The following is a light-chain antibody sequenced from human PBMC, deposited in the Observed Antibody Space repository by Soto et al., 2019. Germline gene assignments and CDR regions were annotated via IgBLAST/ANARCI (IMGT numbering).Light chain of an antibody. Sequence: DIPMTQSPSSLSASVGDRVTITCRASQSVTSYVHWYQQKTGKAPKILIYAASTWQSEVPSRCSGSGSWTVFTRTISSLQPEDFASYCCHQSYSTPRTFGQGTKVEFK. CDR1: QSVTSY. CDR2: AAS. J-gene: IGKJ1*01. V-gene: IGKV1-39*01. CDR3: HQSYSTPRT.